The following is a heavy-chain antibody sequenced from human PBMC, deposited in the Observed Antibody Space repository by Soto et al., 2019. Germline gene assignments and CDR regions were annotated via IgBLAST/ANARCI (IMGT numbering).Heavy chain of an antibody. J-gene: IGHJ6*02. CDR1: GGSISSYY. V-gene: IGHV4-59*01. Sequence: SETLSLTCTVSGGSISSYYWSWIRQPPGKGLEWIGYIYDRGSTSYSPSLQSRVTISVDTSKNQFSLNLSFATAADTAVYYCVRARPGSSSWYYYGMDVWGQGTTVTVSS. CDR2: IYDRGST. D-gene: IGHD6-13*01. CDR3: VRARPGSSSWYYYGMDV.